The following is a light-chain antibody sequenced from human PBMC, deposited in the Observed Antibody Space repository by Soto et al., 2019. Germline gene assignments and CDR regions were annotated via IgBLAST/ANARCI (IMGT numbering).Light chain of an antibody. CDR1: ISDVGRYNY. CDR3: SSYTSSSSWV. CDR2: EVS. J-gene: IGLJ3*02. V-gene: IGLV2-14*01. Sequence: QSALTQPASVSGSPGQSITISCTGTISDVGRYNYVSWYQQHPGKAPQLMIYEVSNRPSGVSNRFSGSKSGNTASLTISGLQAEDEADYYCSSYTSSSSWVFGGGTKLTVL.